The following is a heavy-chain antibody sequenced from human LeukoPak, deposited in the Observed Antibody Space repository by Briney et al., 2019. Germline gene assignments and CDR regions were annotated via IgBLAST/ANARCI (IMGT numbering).Heavy chain of an antibody. CDR3: ARPNARYCSSTSCYRNWFDP. CDR2: IYYSGST. J-gene: IGHJ5*02. Sequence: SKTLSLTCAVYGGSFNNYYWSWFRQPPGKGLEWIGSIYYSGSTYYNPSLKSQVTISVDTSKNQFSLKLSSVTAADTAVYYCARPNARYCSSTSCYRNWFDPWGQGTLVTVSS. D-gene: IGHD2-2*01. CDR1: GGSFNNYY. V-gene: IGHV4-39*01.